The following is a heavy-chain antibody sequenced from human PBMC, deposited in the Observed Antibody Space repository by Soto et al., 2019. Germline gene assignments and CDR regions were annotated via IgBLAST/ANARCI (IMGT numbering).Heavy chain of an antibody. D-gene: IGHD6-13*01. V-gene: IGHV3-23*01. CDR3: ATISDRGIAAALDS. J-gene: IGHJ4*02. CDR2: ISGSGGTT. Sequence: GGSLRLSCVASTFTFTDYAMSWVRQAPGEGLEWVSGISGSGGTTYYAESVKGRFSISRDNSKSTLYLHLNNLRVEDTAIYYCATISDRGIAAALDSWGQGTLVTVSS. CDR1: TFTFTDYA.